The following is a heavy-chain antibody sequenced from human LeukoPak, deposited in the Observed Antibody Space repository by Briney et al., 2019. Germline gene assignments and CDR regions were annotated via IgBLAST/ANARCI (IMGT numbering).Heavy chain of an antibody. D-gene: IGHD7-27*01. J-gene: IGHJ3*02. CDR1: GFTLSNYN. Sequence: GGSRRLSCAASGFTLSNYNMNWVRPAPGKVLELVSSISSSSRYIYYADSLKGRSTISRVNAKNTLSMQMNSLRAEDTAVYYCASELGAFDIWGEGTMVTVAS. CDR3: ASELGAFDI. CDR2: ISSSSRYI. V-gene: IGHV3-21*01.